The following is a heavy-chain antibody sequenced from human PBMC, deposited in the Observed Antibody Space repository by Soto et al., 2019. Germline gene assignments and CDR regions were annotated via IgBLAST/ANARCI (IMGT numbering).Heavy chain of an antibody. J-gene: IGHJ4*02. CDR2: IKQDGSEI. V-gene: IGHV3-7*01. CDR3: ARDPVCSGGSCYDY. Sequence: PRLSCAASGFTFSRYWMTWVRQAPGKGLEWVANIKQDGSEIYYVDSVEGRFTISRDNAENSLYLQMNSLRAEDTAVYYCARDPVCSGGSCYDYWGQGTLVTVSS. CDR1: GFTFSRYW. D-gene: IGHD2-15*01.